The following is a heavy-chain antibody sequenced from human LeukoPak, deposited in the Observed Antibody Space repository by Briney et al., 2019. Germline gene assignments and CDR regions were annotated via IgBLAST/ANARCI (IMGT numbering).Heavy chain of an antibody. CDR2: IIPIFDSA. D-gene: IGHD3-9*01. CDR3: ARENRYFDWSRAFDI. Sequence: SVKVSCKASGGTFSSYAISWVRQAPGQGLEWMGGIIPIFDSANYAQKFQGRVTFTADESTSTAYMELSSLRSEDTAVYYCARENRYFDWSRAFDIWGQGTMVTVSS. CDR1: GGTFSSYA. J-gene: IGHJ3*02. V-gene: IGHV1-69*13.